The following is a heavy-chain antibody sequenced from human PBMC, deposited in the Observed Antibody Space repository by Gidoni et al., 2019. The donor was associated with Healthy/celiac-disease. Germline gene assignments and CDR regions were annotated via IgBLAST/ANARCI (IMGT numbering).Heavy chain of an antibody. D-gene: IGHD4-17*01. CDR3: TIPDYANWFDP. J-gene: IGHJ5*02. CDR1: GFPFSGSA. Sequence: EVQLVESGGGLVQPGGSLKLSCAASGFPFSGSAMHWVRQASGKGLEWVGRSRSKANSYATAYAASVKGRFTISRDDSKNTAYLQMNSLKTEDTAVYYCTIPDYANWFDPWGQGTLVTVSS. CDR2: SRSKANSYAT. V-gene: IGHV3-73*02.